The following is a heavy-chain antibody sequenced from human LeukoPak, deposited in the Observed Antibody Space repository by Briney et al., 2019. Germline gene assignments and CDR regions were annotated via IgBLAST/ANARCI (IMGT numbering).Heavy chain of an antibody. J-gene: IGHJ4*02. V-gene: IGHV3-53*01. Sequence: PGGCLRLSCAASGFTVSSNYMSWVRQAPGKGLEWVSVIYSGGSTYYADSVKGRFTISRDNSKNTLYLQMNSLRAEDTAVYYCARADYYDSSGYYAPDYWGQGTLVTVSS. D-gene: IGHD3-22*01. CDR2: IYSGGST. CDR3: ARADYYDSSGYYAPDY. CDR1: GFTVSSNY.